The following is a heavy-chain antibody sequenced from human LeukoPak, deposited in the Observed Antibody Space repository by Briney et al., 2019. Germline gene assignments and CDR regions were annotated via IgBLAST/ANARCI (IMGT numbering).Heavy chain of an antibody. CDR1: GYTFTSYY. V-gene: IGHV1-46*01. CDR2: INPSVGST. CDR3: AREREHYDSRGFHDAFDI. J-gene: IGHJ3*02. D-gene: IGHD3-22*01. Sequence: ASVKVSCKASGYTFTSYYMHWVRQAPGQGLEWMGIINPSVGSTSYAQKFQGRVTMTRDMSTSTVYMELSSLRSEDTAVYYCAREREHYDSRGFHDAFDIWGQGTMVTVSS.